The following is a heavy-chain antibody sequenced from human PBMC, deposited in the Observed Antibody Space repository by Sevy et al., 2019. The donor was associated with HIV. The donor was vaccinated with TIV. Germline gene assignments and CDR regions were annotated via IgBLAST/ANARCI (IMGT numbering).Heavy chain of an antibody. CDR2: ISASGRST. Sequence: LSLTCAASGFTFSSYAMNWVRQAPGKGLEWVSSISASGRSTYYADSVEGRFTISRDNSKNTLYLQMNSLRGDDTAVYYCAKGYCSGGSCPRDYYYYGMDVWGQGTPVTVSS. V-gene: IGHV3-23*01. J-gene: IGHJ6*02. D-gene: IGHD2-15*01. CDR1: GFTFSSYA. CDR3: AKGYCSGGSCPRDYYYYGMDV.